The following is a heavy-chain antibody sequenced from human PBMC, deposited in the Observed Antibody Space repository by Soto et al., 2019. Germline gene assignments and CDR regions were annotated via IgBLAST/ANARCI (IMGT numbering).Heavy chain of an antibody. D-gene: IGHD3-10*01. Sequence: QVQLQESGPGLVKPSGTLSLTCAVSGGSISGINWWCWVRQPPGKGLEWIGGFYHSGSTHYNPSLKSRVTISVDMSQKQFSLKLSSVTAADTAVYSCARFGGGMDVWGQGTTVTVSS. CDR3: ARFGGGMDV. J-gene: IGHJ6*02. CDR2: FYHSGST. CDR1: GGSISGINW. V-gene: IGHV4-4*02.